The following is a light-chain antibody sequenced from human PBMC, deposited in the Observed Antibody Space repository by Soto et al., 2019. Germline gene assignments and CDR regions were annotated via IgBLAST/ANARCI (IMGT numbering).Light chain of an antibody. CDR2: GAS. CDR3: QQYGNSPFT. J-gene: IGKJ2*01. V-gene: IGKV3-20*01. Sequence: IVLTQSPGTLSLSPGERATLSCRASQNVNSNYLAWYQQKAGQAPRLLIYGASSRATGIPDRFSGSGSGTDFTLTISRLEPEDSAMYYCQQYGNSPFTFGLGTKLEIK. CDR1: QNVNSNY.